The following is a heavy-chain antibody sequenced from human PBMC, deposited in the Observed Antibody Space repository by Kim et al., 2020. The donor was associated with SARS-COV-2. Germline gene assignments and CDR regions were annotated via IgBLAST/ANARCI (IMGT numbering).Heavy chain of an antibody. V-gene: IGHV4-34*01. CDR1: GGSFSGYY. CDR2: INHSGST. CDR3: ARGRIKHGDIVVVPAATYLDY. J-gene: IGHJ4*02. D-gene: IGHD2-2*01. Sequence: SETLSLTCAVYGGSFSGYYWSWIRQPPGKGLEWIGEINHSGSTNYNPSLKSRVTISVDTSKNQFSLKLSSVTAADTAVYYCARGRIKHGDIVVVPAATYLDYWGQGTLVTVSS.